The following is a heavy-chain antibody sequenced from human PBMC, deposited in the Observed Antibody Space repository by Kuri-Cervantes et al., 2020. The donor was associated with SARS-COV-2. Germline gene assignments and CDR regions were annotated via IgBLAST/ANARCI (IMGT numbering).Heavy chain of an antibody. V-gene: IGHV3-74*01. CDR1: GFTFSSYE. CDR3: AREYGSSSGWYGAYYFDY. CDR2: INSDGSST. Sequence: ETLSLTCAASGFTFSSYEMNWVRQAPGKGLVWVSRINSDGSSTSYADSVKGRFTISRDNAKNTPYLQMNSLRAEDTAVYYCAREYGSSSGWYGAYYFDYWGQGTLVTVSS. D-gene: IGHD6-19*01. J-gene: IGHJ4*02.